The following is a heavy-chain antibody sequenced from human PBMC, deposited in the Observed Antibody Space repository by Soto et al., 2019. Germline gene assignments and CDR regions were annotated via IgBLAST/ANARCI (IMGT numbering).Heavy chain of an antibody. Sequence: QVQLVQSGAEVKKPGSSVKVSCKAAGGTFSNYALISWVRQAPGQGLEWMGGIIPIDATVNYAQKFQGRIAITADEATTTANLDLGSLKSEDTAVYYCARDLLGFGDTYVDVWGQGTTVTVSS. J-gene: IGHJ6*01. D-gene: IGHD3-10*01. CDR2: IIPIDATV. CDR1: GGTFSNYA. CDR3: ARDLLGFGDTYVDV. V-gene: IGHV1-69*12.